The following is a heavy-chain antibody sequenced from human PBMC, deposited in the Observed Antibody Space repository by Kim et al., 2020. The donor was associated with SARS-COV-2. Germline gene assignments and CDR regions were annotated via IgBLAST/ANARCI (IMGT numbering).Heavy chain of an antibody. CDR2: IIPILGIA. D-gene: IGHD3-22*01. J-gene: IGHJ4*02. CDR1: GGTFSSYA. CDR3: ASRAPSYDSSGYRFDY. V-gene: IGHV1-69*04. Sequence: SVKVSCKASGGTFSSYAISWVRQAPGQGLEWMGRIIPILGIANYAQKFQGRVTITADKSTSTAYMELSSLRSEDTAVYYCASRAPSYDSSGYRFDYWGQGTLVTVSS.